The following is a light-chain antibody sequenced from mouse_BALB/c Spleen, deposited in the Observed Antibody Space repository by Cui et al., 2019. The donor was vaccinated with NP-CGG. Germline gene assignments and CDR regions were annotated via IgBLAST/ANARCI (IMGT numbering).Light chain of an antibody. J-gene: IGLJ1*01. CDR3: ALWYSNHWM. CDR2: GTN. Sequence: QAVVTQESALTTSPGETVTLTCRSSTGAVTTSNYANWVQEKPDHLFTGLIGGTNNRAPGVPARFSGSLIGDKAALTITGVQTEDEAIYFCALWYSNHWMFGGGTKLTVL. V-gene: IGLV1*01. CDR1: TGAVTTSNY.